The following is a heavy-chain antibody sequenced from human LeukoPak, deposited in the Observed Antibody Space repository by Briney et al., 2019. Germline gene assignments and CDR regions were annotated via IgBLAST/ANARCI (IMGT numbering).Heavy chain of an antibody. V-gene: IGHV4-59*13. CDR1: GGSMSTCY. J-gene: IGHJ3*02. CDR2: IYYSGRT. Sequence: PSETLSLTCSVSGGSMSTCYWKWIRHPRGRGLVWIGYIYYSGRTNYNPSLKSRVAISVDTSKNHFSLKLTSVTAADTAVYYCARDPPGHVAFDIWGQGTMVTVSS. CDR3: ARDPPGHVAFDI.